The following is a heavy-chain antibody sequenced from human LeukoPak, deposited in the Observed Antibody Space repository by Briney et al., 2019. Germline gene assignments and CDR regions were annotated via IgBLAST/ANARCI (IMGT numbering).Heavy chain of an antibody. V-gene: IGHV4-39*07. J-gene: IGHJ4*02. CDR1: GGSISSGSYY. Sequence: TSETLSLICTVSGGSISSGSYYWGWIRQPPGKGLEWIGEINHSGSTNYNTSLKSRVTISVEPSKNQLSLNLRSVTAADTAVYYCAGGKAAGPFDFWGPGILVTVSS. CDR3: AGGKAAGPFDF. CDR2: INHSGST.